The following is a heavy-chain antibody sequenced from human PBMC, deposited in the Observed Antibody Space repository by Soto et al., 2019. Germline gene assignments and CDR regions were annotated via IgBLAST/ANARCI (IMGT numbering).Heavy chain of an antibody. CDR2: IYYIGST. CDR1: GGSISSSSYY. V-gene: IGHV4-39*01. CDR3: GIFYYDSSGYAGAFDD. J-gene: IGHJ4*02. D-gene: IGHD3-22*01. Sequence: QLQLQESGPGLVKPSETLSLTCTVSGGSISSSSYYCGWIRQPPGKVLEWIGSIYYIGSTYYNPSLKSRVTIYVHTSPIQFSLKLSSVTAADPAVYYCGIFYYDSSGYAGAFDDWGQGTLVTVSS.